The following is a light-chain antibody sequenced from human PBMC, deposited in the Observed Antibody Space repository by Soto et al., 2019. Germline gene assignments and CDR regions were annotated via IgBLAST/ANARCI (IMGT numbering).Light chain of an antibody. Sequence: ETVLTQSPGTLSLSPGERATLSCRASQSVSRSYLAWYQQKPGQAPRLLIYGASSRATGIPDRFSGSGSGTDFTLTISKLEPEDSAVYYCQQYDGSPPFTFGPGTKVDIK. V-gene: IGKV3-20*01. CDR1: QSVSRSY. CDR3: QQYDGSPPFT. J-gene: IGKJ3*01. CDR2: GAS.